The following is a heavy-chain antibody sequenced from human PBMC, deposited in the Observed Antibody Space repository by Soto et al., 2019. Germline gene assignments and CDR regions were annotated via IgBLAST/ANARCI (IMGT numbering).Heavy chain of an antibody. V-gene: IGHV1-46*01. CDR2: INPSGGST. Sequence: ASVKVSCKASGYTFTGYYMHWVRQAPGQGLEWMGIINPSGGSTSYAQKFQGRVTMTRDTSTSTVYMELSSLRSEDTAVYYCARDNGGPYDGYCSGGSCYQSSHYYYYGMDVWGQGTTVTVSS. D-gene: IGHD2-15*01. CDR1: GYTFTGYY. J-gene: IGHJ6*02. CDR3: ARDNGGPYDGYCSGGSCYQSSHYYYYGMDV.